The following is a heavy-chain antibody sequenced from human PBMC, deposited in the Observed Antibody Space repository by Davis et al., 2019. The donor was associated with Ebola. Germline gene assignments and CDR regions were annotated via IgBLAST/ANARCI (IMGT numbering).Heavy chain of an antibody. D-gene: IGHD2-21*01. V-gene: IGHV1-46*01. CDR2: INPSGEST. CDR3: ARTYCGGECYFRHFDY. J-gene: IGHJ4*02. Sequence: ASVKVSCKASGYIFASYYMHWVRQAPGQGLEWIAVINPSGESTTHAQKFQGRVSLTSDTSTGPVYMELSSLRSEDTAVYYCARTYCGGECYFRHFDYWGQGTLVTVSS. CDR1: GYIFASYY.